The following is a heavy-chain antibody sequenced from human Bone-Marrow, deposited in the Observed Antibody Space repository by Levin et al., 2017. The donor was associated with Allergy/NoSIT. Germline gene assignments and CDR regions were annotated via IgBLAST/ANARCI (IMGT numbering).Heavy chain of an antibody. J-gene: IGHJ4*02. CDR1: GGSFSGYY. D-gene: IGHD3-10*01. V-gene: IGHV4-34*01. CDR2: INHSGST. CDR3: ARGYPVGSGSYLTLDY. Sequence: PSETLSLTCAVYGGSFSGYYWSWIRQPPGKGLEWIGEINHSGSTNYNPSLKSRVTISVDTSKNQFSLKLSSVTAADTAVYYCARGYPVGSGSYLTLDYWGQGTLVTVSS.